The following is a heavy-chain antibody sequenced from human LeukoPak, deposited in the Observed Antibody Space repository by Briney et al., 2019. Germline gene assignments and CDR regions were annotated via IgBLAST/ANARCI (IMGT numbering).Heavy chain of an antibody. D-gene: IGHD2-2*01. CDR1: GFTFSSYG. CDR2: IQYDGSNK. Sequence: GGSLRLSXAASGFTFSSYGMHWVRQPPGKGLEWVAFIQYDGSNKYYADSVNGRFTISRDNSKNTLYLQMNSLRAEDTAVYYCAKDQMRYCSSTSCYPFDYWGQGTLVTVSS. V-gene: IGHV3-30*02. CDR3: AKDQMRYCSSTSCYPFDY. J-gene: IGHJ4*02.